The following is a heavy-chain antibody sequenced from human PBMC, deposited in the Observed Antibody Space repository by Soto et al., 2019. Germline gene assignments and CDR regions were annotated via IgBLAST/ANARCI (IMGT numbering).Heavy chain of an antibody. V-gene: IGHV1-18*01. CDR3: ARDCGFLECDPYYYYYMDV. J-gene: IGHJ6*03. D-gene: IGHD3-3*01. CDR2: ISAYNGNT. Sequence: ASVKVSCKASGYTFTSYGISWVRQAPGQGLEWIGWISAYNGNTNYAQKLQGRVTMTTDTSTSTAYMELRSLRSDDTDEYYCARDCGFLECDPYYYYYMDVWGKGTPVTVSS. CDR1: GYTFTSYG.